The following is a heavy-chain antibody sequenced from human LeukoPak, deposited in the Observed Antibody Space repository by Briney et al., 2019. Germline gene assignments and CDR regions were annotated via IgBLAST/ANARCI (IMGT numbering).Heavy chain of an antibody. Sequence: GASVKVSCKASGGTLSRFAISWVRQAPGQGLEWMGGIIAIFGTANYAQKFQGRVTMTRDMSTSTVYMELSSLRSEDTAVYYCARGVVVTARVAVDYWGQGTLVTVSS. D-gene: IGHD2-21*02. CDR1: GGTLSRFA. V-gene: IGHV1-69*05. CDR3: ARGVVVTARVAVDY. J-gene: IGHJ4*02. CDR2: IIAIFGTA.